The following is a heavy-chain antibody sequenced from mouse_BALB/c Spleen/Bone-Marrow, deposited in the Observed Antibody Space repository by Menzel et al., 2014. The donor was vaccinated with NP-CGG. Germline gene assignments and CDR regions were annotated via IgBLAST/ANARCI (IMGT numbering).Heavy chain of an antibody. D-gene: IGHD2-3*01. Sequence: VKLQESGAELAKPGASVKMSCKASGYTFTDYWMHWVKQRPGQGLEWLGYINPSTGYTEYNQKFKDKATLTADKSSSTAYMQLNSLTSEDSAVYYCAGFYDGYYLPLDYWGQGTTLTVSS. CDR2: INPSTGYT. V-gene: IGHV1-7*01. CDR1: GYTFTDYW. CDR3: AGFYDGYYLPLDY. J-gene: IGHJ2*01.